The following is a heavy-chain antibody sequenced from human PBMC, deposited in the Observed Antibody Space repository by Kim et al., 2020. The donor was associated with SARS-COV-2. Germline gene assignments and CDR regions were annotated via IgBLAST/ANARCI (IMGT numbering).Heavy chain of an antibody. Sequence: SETLSLTCTVSGGSISSGGYYWSWIRQHPGKGLEWIGYIYYSGSTYYNPSLKSRVTISVDTSKNQFSLKLSSVTAADTAVYYCARDQGYGSESPGAFDIWGQWTMVTVSS. CDR3: ARDQGYGSESPGAFDI. CDR2: IYYSGST. J-gene: IGHJ3*02. D-gene: IGHD3-10*01. CDR1: GGSISSGGYY. V-gene: IGHV4-31*03.